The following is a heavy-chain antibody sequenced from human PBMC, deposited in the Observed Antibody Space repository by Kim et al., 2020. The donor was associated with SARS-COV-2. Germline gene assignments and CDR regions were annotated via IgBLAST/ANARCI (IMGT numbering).Heavy chain of an antibody. Sequence: GGSLRLSCVASGFSFGTFDMHWVRQAPGKGLKWVSVIRGRGDSTYYAESVKGRFTVSRDNARNTLYLQMNSLRSDDTAMYYCVKGAWLDYWVPGPLVTVS. V-gene: IGHV3-23*01. CDR2: IRGRGDST. J-gene: IGHJ4*02. D-gene: IGHD5-12*01. CDR3: VKGAWLDY. CDR1: GFSFGTFD.